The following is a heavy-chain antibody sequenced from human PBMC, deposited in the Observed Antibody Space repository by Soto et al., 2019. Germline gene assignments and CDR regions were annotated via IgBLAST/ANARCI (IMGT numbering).Heavy chain of an antibody. CDR2: IKEDGSEK. J-gene: IGHJ4*02. CDR3: ARGGGGIDN. D-gene: IGHD3-16*01. Sequence: EVQVVESGGGLVQPGGSLRLSCSASGFTFSNNWMTWVRQAPEKGLEWVANIKEDGSEKNYVDSVKGRFTISRDNADNSVSLQMNSLRVEDTAVYYCARGGGGIDNWGQGTLVTVSS. CDR1: GFTFSNNW. V-gene: IGHV3-7*01.